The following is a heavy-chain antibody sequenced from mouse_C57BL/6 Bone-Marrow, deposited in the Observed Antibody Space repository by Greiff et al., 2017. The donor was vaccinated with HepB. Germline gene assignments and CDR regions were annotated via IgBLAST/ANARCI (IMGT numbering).Heavy chain of an antibody. V-gene: IGHV1-52*01. CDR3: ARDGTYEGYYWFAY. CDR2: IDPSDSET. Sequence: VQLQQPGAELVRPGSSVKLSCKASGYTFTSYWMHWVKQRPIQGLEWIGNIDPSDSETHYNQKFKDKATLTVDKSSSTAYMQLSSLTSEDSAVYYCARDGTYEGYYWFAYWGQGTLVTVSA. J-gene: IGHJ3*01. D-gene: IGHD2-3*01. CDR1: GYTFTSYW.